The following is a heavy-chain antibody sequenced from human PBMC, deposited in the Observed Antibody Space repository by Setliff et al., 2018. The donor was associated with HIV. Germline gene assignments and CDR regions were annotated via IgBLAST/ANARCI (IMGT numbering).Heavy chain of an antibody. CDR1: GGSISSSS. D-gene: IGHD3-16*01. CDR3: ARAWGVGPAY. J-gene: IGHJ4*02. CDR2: ISSSSSYI. Sequence: ETLSLTCTVSGGSISSSSTFYWGWVRQAPGKGLEWVSSISSSSSYIYYADSVKGRFTISRDNAKNSLYLQMNSLRAEDTAVYYCARAWGVGPAYWGQGTLVTVSS. V-gene: IGHV3-21*01.